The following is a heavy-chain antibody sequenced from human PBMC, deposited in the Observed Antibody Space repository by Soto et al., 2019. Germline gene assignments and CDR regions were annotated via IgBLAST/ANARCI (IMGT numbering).Heavy chain of an antibody. Sequence: EVQLLESGGGIVQPGGSLRVSCVASGFTFRNFVMSWVRQAPGKGLEWVSAIRGTGGETFYADSVRGLFTISRDNSKNTLYLQIKRLRDEDTALYFCAQDRGWGVVSPSHDYWGQGTLVTVSS. D-gene: IGHD2-21*01. J-gene: IGHJ4*02. V-gene: IGHV3-23*01. CDR2: IRGTGGET. CDR1: GFTFRNFV. CDR3: AQDRGWGVVSPSHDY.